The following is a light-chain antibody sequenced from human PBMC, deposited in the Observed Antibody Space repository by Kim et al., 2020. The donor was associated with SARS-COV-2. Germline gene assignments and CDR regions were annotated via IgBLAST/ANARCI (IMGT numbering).Light chain of an antibody. V-gene: IGKV1-39*01. CDR1: QSINNL. CDR2: AAS. J-gene: IGKJ1*01. Sequence: SESVGDRVTITCRASQSINNLLNWYQKKPGTAPRLLISAASSLQSGVPSRFSGSASGTDFTLTINSLHPEDSATYYCQQSYSSWTFGQGTKVDIK. CDR3: QQSYSSWT.